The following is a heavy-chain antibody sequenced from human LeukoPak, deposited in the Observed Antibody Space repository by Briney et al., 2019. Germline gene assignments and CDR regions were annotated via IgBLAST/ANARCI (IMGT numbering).Heavy chain of an antibody. CDR2: IYHSGST. V-gene: IGHV4-38-2*01. Sequence: PSETLSLTCAVSGYSISSGYYWGWIRQPPGKGLEWIGSIYHSGSTYYNPSLKSRVTISVDTSKNQFSLKLSSVTDADTAVYYCARLLTGDAFDIWGQGTMVTVSS. CDR3: ARLLTGDAFDI. CDR1: GYSISSGYY. J-gene: IGHJ3*02. D-gene: IGHD7-27*01.